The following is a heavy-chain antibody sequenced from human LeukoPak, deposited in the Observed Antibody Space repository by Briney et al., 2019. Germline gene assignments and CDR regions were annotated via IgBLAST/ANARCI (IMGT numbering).Heavy chain of an antibody. CDR1: GGSISSGGYY. D-gene: IGHD3-9*01. J-gene: IGHJ4*02. CDR3: ARDSHDILPGLGY. CDR2: IYYSGST. V-gene: IGHV4-31*03. Sequence: PSETLSLTCTVSGGSISSGGYYWSWIRQHPGKGLEWIGYIYYSGSTYYNPSLKSRVTISVDTSKNQFSLKLSSVTAADTAVYYCARDSHDILPGLGYWGQGTLVTVSS.